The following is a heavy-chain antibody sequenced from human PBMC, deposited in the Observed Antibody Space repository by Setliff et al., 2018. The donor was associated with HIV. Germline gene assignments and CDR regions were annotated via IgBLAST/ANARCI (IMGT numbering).Heavy chain of an antibody. CDR2: ISGGGAST. CDR1: GFTFSSYA. Sequence: PGESLKISCAASGFTFSSYAMSWVRQAPGKGLEWVSGISGGGASTYYADSVKGRFTVSRDNSKSTLYLQMNSLRAEDTATYYCARGTDYDLWTYYYYMDVWGKGTTVTVSS. CDR3: ARGTDYDLWTYYYYMDV. V-gene: IGHV3-23*01. J-gene: IGHJ6*03. D-gene: IGHD3-3*01.